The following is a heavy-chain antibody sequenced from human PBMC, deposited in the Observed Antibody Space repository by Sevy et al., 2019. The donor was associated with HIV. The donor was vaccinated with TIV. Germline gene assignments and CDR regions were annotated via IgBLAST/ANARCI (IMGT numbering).Heavy chain of an antibody. Sequence: GGSLRLSCAASGFTFNTYAMHWVRQAPGKGLEWVAVISCDANNTYYADSVKGRFTISRDNSKNTLYLQMNGLRGEDTAVYYCGGDTVLGWSVDLWGQGTLVTVSS. CDR2: ISCDANNT. CDR1: GFTFNTYA. V-gene: IGHV3-30-3*01. CDR3: GGDTVLGWSVDL. J-gene: IGHJ5*02. D-gene: IGHD3-3*01.